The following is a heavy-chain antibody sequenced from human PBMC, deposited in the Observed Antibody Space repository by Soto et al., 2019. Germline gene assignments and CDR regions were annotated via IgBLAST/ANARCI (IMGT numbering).Heavy chain of an antibody. Sequence: GSLRLSCAASGFIFTNYAMNWVRQAPGKGLEWASVIGGRGNSAYYADSVQGRFTISRDNSKNTLSLQMSSLTADDTAIYYCVREGRGSFDFWGRGTMVTVSS. CDR3: VREGRGSFDF. CDR1: GFIFTNYA. D-gene: IGHD5-12*01. J-gene: IGHJ3*01. V-gene: IGHV3-23*01. CDR2: IGGRGNSA.